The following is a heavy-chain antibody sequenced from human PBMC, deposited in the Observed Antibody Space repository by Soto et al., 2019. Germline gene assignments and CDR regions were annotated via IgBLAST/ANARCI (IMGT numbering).Heavy chain of an antibody. CDR3: ARVADAYCSGGSCYGH. CDR2: MNPNSGNT. J-gene: IGHJ4*02. CDR1: GYTFTSYD. V-gene: IGHV1-8*01. Sequence: ASVKVSCKASGYTFTSYDINWLRQATGQGLEWMGWMNPNSGNTGYAQKFQGRVTMTRNTSISTAYMELSSLRSEDAAVCYCARVADAYCSGGSCYGHWGQGTLVTVSS. D-gene: IGHD2-15*01.